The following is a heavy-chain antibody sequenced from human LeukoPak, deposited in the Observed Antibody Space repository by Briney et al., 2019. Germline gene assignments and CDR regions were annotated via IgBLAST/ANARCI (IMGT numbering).Heavy chain of an antibody. CDR2: IYYSGRT. V-gene: IGHV4-39*07. J-gene: IGHJ4*02. CDR3: ARGYGGWYYFDY. Sequence: SETLSLTCTVSGGSISSNSYYWGWIRQPPGKGLEWIGSIYYSGRTYYNPSLKSRVTISVDTSKNQFSLELSSVTAADTALYYCARGYGGWYYFDYWGQGTLVTVSS. CDR1: GGSISSNSYY. D-gene: IGHD6-19*01.